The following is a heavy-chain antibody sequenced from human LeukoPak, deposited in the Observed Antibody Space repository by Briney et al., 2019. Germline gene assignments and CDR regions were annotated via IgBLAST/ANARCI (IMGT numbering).Heavy chain of an antibody. Sequence: SVKVSCKASGYTFTSYGISWVRQAPGQGLEWMGRIIPILGVANYAQKFQGRVTITADKSTSTAYMELSSLRSEDTAVYYCAGYYYDSSGYYSVDYWGQGTLVTVSS. CDR3: AGYYYDSSGYYSVDY. D-gene: IGHD3-22*01. V-gene: IGHV1-69*04. J-gene: IGHJ4*02. CDR1: GYTFTSYG. CDR2: IIPILGVA.